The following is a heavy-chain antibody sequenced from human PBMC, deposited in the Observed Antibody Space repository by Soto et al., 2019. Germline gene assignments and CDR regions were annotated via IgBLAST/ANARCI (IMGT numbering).Heavy chain of an antibody. CDR2: IYYSGST. Sequence: SETLSLTCTVSGGSISSSSYYWGWIRQPPGKGLEWIGSIYYSGSTYYNPSLKSRVTISVDTSKNQFSLKLSSVTAADTAAYHSARLHGSYLDYWGRGTLVTLSS. CDR1: GGSISSSSYY. CDR3: ARLHGSYLDY. J-gene: IGHJ4*02. V-gene: IGHV4-39*01. D-gene: IGHD1-26*01.